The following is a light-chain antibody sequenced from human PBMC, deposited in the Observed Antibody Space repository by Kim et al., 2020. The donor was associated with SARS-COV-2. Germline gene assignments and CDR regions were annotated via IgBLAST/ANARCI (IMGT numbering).Light chain of an antibody. CDR2: VYSDGRH. Sequence: AVDKLLRILSRRHHYYSNAWLRQLPGKGPRYLMSVYSDGRHTMGDGIPDRFSGSSSGSEYYHTMSGLQCEDEADYYCQTWGSGIVVFGGGTQLTGL. CDR3: QTWGSGIVV. CDR1: RRHHYYS. J-gene: IGLJ2*01. V-gene: IGLV4-69*01.